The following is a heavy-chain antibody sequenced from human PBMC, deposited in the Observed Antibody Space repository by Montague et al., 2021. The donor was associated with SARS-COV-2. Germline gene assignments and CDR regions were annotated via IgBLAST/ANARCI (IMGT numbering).Heavy chain of an antibody. CDR3: ARVPYRLLFVPRYYDMDV. CDR1: GGSLSGYY. CDR2: ISHSGST. Sequence: SETLFLTCAAYGGSLSGYYWSWIRQPPGEGLEWIAEISHSGSTSYNPSLKSRVTISVDTSKNQFSLKLSSATAADTAVYYCARVPYRLLFVPRYYDMDVWGQGTTVTVSS. J-gene: IGHJ6*02. D-gene: IGHD2-2*01. V-gene: IGHV4-34*01.